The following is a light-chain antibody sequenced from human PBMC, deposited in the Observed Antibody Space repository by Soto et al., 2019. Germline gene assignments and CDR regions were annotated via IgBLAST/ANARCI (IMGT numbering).Light chain of an antibody. CDR2: KAS. Sequence: DIQMTQYPSTLTGSVGDRVTITCRARQTISSWLAWYQQKPGKAPKLLIYKASTLKSGVPSRFSGSGSGTEFTLTISSLQPDDFATYYCQHCNSYSEAFGQGTKVDIK. V-gene: IGKV1-5*03. CDR3: QHCNSYSEA. J-gene: IGKJ1*01. CDR1: QTISSW.